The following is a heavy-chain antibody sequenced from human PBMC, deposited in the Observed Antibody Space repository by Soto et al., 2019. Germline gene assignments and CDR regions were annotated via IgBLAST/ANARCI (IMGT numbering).Heavy chain of an antibody. V-gene: IGHV3-74*01. J-gene: IGHJ3*01. Sequence: EVQLVESGGGLVQPGGSLRLSCAASGFTFSSYWMHWVRQAPGKGLVWVSRINSDGSSTSYADSVKGRFTISRDNAKNALYLQMNSLRAEDAAVYYFASPSTDAFDVWGQGTMVTVSS. CDR1: GFTFSSYW. CDR3: ASPSTDAFDV. CDR2: INSDGSST.